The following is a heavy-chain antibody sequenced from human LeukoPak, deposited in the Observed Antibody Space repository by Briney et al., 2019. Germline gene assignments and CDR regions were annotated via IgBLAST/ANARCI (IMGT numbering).Heavy chain of an antibody. CDR1: GFSFSTYE. CDR3: AKDLVTGSLDY. D-gene: IGHD3-10*01. V-gene: IGHV3-23*01. Sequence: GGSLRLSCAASGFSFSTYEMNWVRQAPGKGLEWVSAISGSGGSTYYADSVKGRFTISRDKSKNTLYLQMKSLRAEDTAVYYCAKDLVTGSLDYWGQGTLVTVSS. CDR2: ISGSGGST. J-gene: IGHJ4*02.